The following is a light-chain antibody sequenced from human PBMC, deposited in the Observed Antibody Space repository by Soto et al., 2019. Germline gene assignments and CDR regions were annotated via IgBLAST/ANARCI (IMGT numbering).Light chain of an antibody. CDR2: DGS. CDR1: NIGSKS. V-gene: IGLV3-21*02. J-gene: IGLJ1*01. Sequence: SYELAQPPSVSVAPGQTARIPCGGDNIGSKSVYWYQQKPGQAPVVVVHDGSDRPSGIPERFSGSNSGTTATLTISRVEAGDEADYFCQVWDSTSDHYVFGAGTKVTVL. CDR3: QVWDSTSDHYV.